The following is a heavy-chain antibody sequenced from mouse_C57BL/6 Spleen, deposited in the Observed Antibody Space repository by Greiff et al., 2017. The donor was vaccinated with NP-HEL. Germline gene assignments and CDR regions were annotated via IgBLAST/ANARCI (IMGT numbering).Heavy chain of an antibody. CDR3: AREGYGYDSYYAMDY. V-gene: IGHV3-6*01. D-gene: IGHD2-2*01. CDR1: GYSITSGYY. Sequence: EVKLMESGPGLVKPSQSLSLTCSVTGYSITSGYYWNWIRQFPGNKLEWMGYISYDGSNNYNPSLKNRISITRDTSKNQFFLKLNSVTTEDTATYYCAREGYGYDSYYAMDYWGQGTSVTVSS. CDR2: ISYDGSN. J-gene: IGHJ4*01.